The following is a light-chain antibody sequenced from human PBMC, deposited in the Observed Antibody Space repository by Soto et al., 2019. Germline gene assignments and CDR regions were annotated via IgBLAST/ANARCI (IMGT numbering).Light chain of an antibody. J-gene: IGKJ4*01. V-gene: IGKV1-8*01. CDR2: AAS. CDR3: QQYYSYPLT. Sequence: AIRMTQSSSSLSASTGDRVTITCRASQGISSYLAWYQQKPGKAPKLLIYAASTLQSGVPSRFGGSGSGTDFTLTISCLRSEDFATYYCQQYYSYPLTFGGGTKVDIK. CDR1: QGISSY.